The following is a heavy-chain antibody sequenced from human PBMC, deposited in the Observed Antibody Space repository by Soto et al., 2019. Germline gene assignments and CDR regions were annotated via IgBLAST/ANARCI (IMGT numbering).Heavy chain of an antibody. J-gene: IGHJ6*02. V-gene: IGHV3-23*01. Sequence: GGSLRLSCAASGFSFSTYAMSWVRQAPGKGLEWVTGITGGGDNTYYADSVKGRFTISRDNSKNTLYLQMNSLRAEDTAVYYCAKDLKTRGYSYGYEIPLRSRSDYYYSYGMDVWGQGTTVTVSS. CDR1: GFSFSTYA. D-gene: IGHD5-18*01. CDR3: AKDLKTRGYSYGYEIPLRSRSDYYYSYGMDV. CDR2: ITGGGDNT.